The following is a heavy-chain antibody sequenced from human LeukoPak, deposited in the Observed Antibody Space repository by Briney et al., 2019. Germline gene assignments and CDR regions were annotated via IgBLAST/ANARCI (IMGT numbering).Heavy chain of an antibody. V-gene: IGHV3-30*03. Sequence: GGSLRLSCAVSGFTLSSYGMHWVRQAPGKGLEWVAVISYDGSNKYYADSVKGRFTISRDKSKNTLYLQMNSLRAEDTAVYYCASVVGGYYPPVEAFDVWGQGTMVTVSS. CDR3: ASVVGGYYPPVEAFDV. CDR1: GFTLSSYG. J-gene: IGHJ3*01. CDR2: ISYDGSNK. D-gene: IGHD3-3*01.